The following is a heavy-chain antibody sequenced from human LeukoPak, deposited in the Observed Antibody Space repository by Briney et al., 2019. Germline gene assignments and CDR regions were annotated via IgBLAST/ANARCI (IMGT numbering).Heavy chain of an antibody. Sequence: ATVKVSCKASGYTFTSYGIRWVRQAPGQGLEGMGWISAYNGNKNYAQKLQGRVTMTTDTSTSTAYMELRSLRSDDTAVYYCARTDPNCSSTSCYALYYYYGMDVWGKGTTVTVSS. J-gene: IGHJ6*04. D-gene: IGHD2-2*01. CDR1: GYTFTSYG. CDR2: ISAYNGNK. CDR3: ARTDPNCSSTSCYALYYYYGMDV. V-gene: IGHV1-18*04.